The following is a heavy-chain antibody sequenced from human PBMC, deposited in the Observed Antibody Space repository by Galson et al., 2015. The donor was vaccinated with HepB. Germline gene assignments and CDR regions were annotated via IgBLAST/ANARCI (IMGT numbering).Heavy chain of an antibody. J-gene: IGHJ4*02. CDR2: ISSSSSTI. Sequence: SLRLSCAASRFTFSSYSMNWVRQAPGKGLEWVSYISSSSSTIYYADSVKGRFTISRDNAKNSLYLQMNSLRAEDTAVYYCAREGYYYYSSGYYYWGQGTLVTVSS. CDR3: AREGYYYYSSGYYY. V-gene: IGHV3-48*04. D-gene: IGHD3-22*01. CDR1: RFTFSSYS.